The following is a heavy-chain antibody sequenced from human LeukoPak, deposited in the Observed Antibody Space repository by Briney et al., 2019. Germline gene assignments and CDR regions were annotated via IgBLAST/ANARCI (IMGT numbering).Heavy chain of an antibody. CDR1: GFTFGDYA. J-gene: IGHJ4*02. CDR2: ISGSGGST. Sequence: PGRSLRLSCAASGFTFGDYAMHWVRQAPGKGLEWVSAISGSGGSTYYADSVKGRFTISRDNSKNTLYLQMNSLRAEDTAVYYCAKATYYYDSSGYYYWGQGTLVTVSS. CDR3: AKATYYYDSSGYYY. D-gene: IGHD3-22*01. V-gene: IGHV3-23*01.